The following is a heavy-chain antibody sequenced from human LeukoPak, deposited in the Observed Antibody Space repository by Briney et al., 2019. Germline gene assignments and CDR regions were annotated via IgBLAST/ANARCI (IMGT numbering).Heavy chain of an antibody. J-gene: IGHJ4*02. D-gene: IGHD2-15*01. V-gene: IGHV4-38-2*02. Sequence: PSETLSLTCTVSGYSISSGYYWGWIRQPPGKGLEWIGSIYHSGNTYYNPSLKSRVTISVDTSKNQFSLKLRSVTAADTAVYHCAAGYCSGGSCGLDYWGQGTLVTVSS. CDR3: AAGYCSGGSCGLDY. CDR1: GYSISSGYY. CDR2: IYHSGNT.